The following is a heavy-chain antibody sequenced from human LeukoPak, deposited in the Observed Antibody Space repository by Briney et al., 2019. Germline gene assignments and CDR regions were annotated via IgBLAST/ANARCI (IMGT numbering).Heavy chain of an antibody. CDR2: IDPNSDNI. V-gene: IGHV1-2*02. CDR3: ARSAYNYGYVYFDH. CDR1: GYTFTGCL. D-gene: IGHD5-18*01. Sequence: ASVKVSCKASGYTFTGCLIHYVRQAPGQGLEWMGWIDPNSDNIRYSETFKDRVTMTSDTSTNTAYMELSWLRSDDTAVYYCARSAYNYGYVYFDHWGQGTLVIVSS. J-gene: IGHJ4*02.